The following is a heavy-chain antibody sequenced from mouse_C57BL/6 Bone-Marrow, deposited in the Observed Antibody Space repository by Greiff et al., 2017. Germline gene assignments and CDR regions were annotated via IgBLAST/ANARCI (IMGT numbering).Heavy chain of an antibody. J-gene: IGHJ2*01. V-gene: IGHV14-2*01. Sequence: VQLQQSGAELVKPGASVKLSCTASGFNIKDYYMHWVKQRTEQGLEWIGRIDPEDGETKYAPKFPGKATITADTSSNTAYLQLSRLTSEDTAVYYCASPGDFDYWGQGTTLTVSA. CDR2: IDPEDGET. CDR1: GFNIKDYY. CDR3: ASPGDFDY.